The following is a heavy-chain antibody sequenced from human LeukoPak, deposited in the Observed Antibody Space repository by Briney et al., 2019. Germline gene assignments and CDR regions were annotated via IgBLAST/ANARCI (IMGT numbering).Heavy chain of an antibody. CDR3: ARDCTNGVCSGTFDY. J-gene: IGHJ4*02. CDR2: ISSSSSYI. Sequence: GGSLRLSCAASGFTFSSYSMNWVRQAPGKGLEWVSSISSSSSYIYYADSVKGRFTISRDNAKNSLYLQMNSLRAEDTAVYYCARDCTNGVCSGTFDYWGQGTLVTVSS. CDR1: GFTFSSYS. D-gene: IGHD2-8*01. V-gene: IGHV3-21*01.